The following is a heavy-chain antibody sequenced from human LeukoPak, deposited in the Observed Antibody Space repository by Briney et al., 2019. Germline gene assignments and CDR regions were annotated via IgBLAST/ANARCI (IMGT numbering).Heavy chain of an antibody. D-gene: IGHD6-19*01. CDR2: MNPISGNT. CDR1: GYTFTTYD. J-gene: IGHJ4*02. CDR3: ARVAGSADY. Sequence: ASVKVSCKASGYTFTTYDINWVRQATGQGLEWTGWMNPISGNTGYAQKFQGRVTMTRDISVSTAYMELSSLRSEDTAVYYCARVAGSADYWGQGTLVTVSS. V-gene: IGHV1-8*01.